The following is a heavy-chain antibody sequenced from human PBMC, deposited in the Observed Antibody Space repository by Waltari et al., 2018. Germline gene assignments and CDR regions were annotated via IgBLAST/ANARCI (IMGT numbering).Heavy chain of an antibody. D-gene: IGHD1-26*01. CDR3: ACLGVGYNSWGVSYHWYFDL. Sequence: QVQLQESGPGLVKPSETLSLTCAVSGYSISSGYYWGWIRQPPGKGLEWIGSIYHSGSTTYNPSRKSRGTNKRDTSKNQFSLTPCSVSTADTAMYYCACLGVGYNSWGVSYHWYFDLWGRGTLVTVCS. CDR1: GYSISSGYY. J-gene: IGHJ2*01. CDR2: IYHSGST. V-gene: IGHV4-38-2*01.